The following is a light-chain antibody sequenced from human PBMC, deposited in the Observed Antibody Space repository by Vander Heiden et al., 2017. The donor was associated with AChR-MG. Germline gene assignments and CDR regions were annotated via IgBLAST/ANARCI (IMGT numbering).Light chain of an antibody. Sequence: QSVLTQPPSVSGAPGQSVTISCPGSSSNTGAGYDVHWYQQLPGTAPKLLIYGNSNRPSGVPDRFSGSKSGTSASLAITGLQAEDEADYYCQSYDSSLSAVVFGGGTKLTVL. V-gene: IGLV1-40*01. CDR1: SSNTGAGYD. CDR2: GNS. J-gene: IGLJ2*01. CDR3: QSYDSSLSAVV.